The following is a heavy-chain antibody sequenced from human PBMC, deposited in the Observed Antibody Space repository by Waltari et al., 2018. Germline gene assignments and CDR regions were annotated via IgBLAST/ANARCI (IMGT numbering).Heavy chain of an antibody. CDR1: GGSISSYY. V-gene: IGHV4-4*07. CDR2: IYTSGST. D-gene: IGHD1-20*01. Sequence: QVQLQESGPGLVKPSETLSLTCTVSGGSISSYYWSWIRQPAGKGLEWIGRIYTSGSTNYNPSLKSRVTMSVDTSKNQFSLKLSSVTAADTAVYYCAREESITGTGWFDPWGQGTLVTVSS. J-gene: IGHJ5*02. CDR3: AREESITGTGWFDP.